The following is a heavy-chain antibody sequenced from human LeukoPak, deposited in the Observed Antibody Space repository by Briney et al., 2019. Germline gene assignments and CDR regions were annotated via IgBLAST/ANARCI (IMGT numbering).Heavy chain of an antibody. CDR1: GGSISTGSYY. V-gene: IGHV4-39*01. D-gene: IGHD3-22*01. J-gene: IGHJ4*02. CDR3: ARLSYYYDSSAYYGLYYFDF. Sequence: PSETLSLTCTVSGGSISTGSYYWGWIRQPPGKGLEWLGSNSHSVSTYYNPSLKSRVTISVDTSKNQFFLKLSSVTAADTAVYYCARLSYYYDSSAYYGLYYFDFWGQGTLVTDSS. CDR2: NSHSVST.